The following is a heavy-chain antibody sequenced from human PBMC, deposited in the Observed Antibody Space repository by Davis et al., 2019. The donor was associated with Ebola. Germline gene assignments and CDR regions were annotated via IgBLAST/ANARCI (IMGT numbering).Heavy chain of an antibody. CDR1: GFTFGDYA. Sequence: GESLKISCTASGFTFGDYAMNWVRQAPGKGLEWVSSISSSSSYIYYADSVKGRFTISRDNAKNSLYLQMNSLRDEDTAVYYCARDRKDYSSSGWYYYYGMDVWGQGTTVTVSS. J-gene: IGHJ6*02. V-gene: IGHV3-21*01. CDR3: ARDRKDYSSSGWYYYYGMDV. D-gene: IGHD6-6*01. CDR2: ISSSSSYI.